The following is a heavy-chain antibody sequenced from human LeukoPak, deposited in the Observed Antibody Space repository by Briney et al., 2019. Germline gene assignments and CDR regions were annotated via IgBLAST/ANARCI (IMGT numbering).Heavy chain of an antibody. V-gene: IGHV3-21*01. D-gene: IGHD5-18*01. J-gene: IGHJ4*02. CDR3: ARGVPLYGYHYGLDY. Sequence: GGSLRLSCAAPGFTFSSYSMNWVRQAPGKGLEWVSSISSSSSYIYYADSVKGRFTISRDNAKNSLYLQMNSLRAEDTAVYYCARGVPLYGYHYGLDYWGQGTLVTVSS. CDR2: ISSSSSYI. CDR1: GFTFSSYS.